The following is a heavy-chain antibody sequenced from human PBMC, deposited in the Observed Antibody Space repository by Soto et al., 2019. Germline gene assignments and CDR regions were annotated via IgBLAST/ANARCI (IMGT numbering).Heavy chain of an antibody. CDR1: GGTFSSYG. J-gene: IGHJ4*02. Sequence: ASVKVSCKASGGTFSSYGINWVRQAPGQGLEWMAMIIPIFGTTKYAQKLQGRVTISADESTSTAYMGLSSLRSEDTAVHYCARRYCSGGSCFEGSFDLWGQGTLVTVSS. CDR2: IIPIFGTT. CDR3: ARRYCSGGSCFEGSFDL. D-gene: IGHD2-15*01. V-gene: IGHV1-69*13.